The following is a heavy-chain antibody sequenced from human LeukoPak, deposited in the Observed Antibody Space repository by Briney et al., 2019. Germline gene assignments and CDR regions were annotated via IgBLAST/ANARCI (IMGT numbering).Heavy chain of an antibody. Sequence: SVKVSCKASGGTFSSYAISWVRQAPGQGLEWMGGIIPIFGTANYAQKFQGRVTITADESTSTAYMELSSLRSEDTAVYYCARGEVEMATITAFDYWGQGTLVTVSS. J-gene: IGHJ4*02. CDR2: IIPIFGTA. V-gene: IGHV1-69*13. D-gene: IGHD5-24*01. CDR1: GGTFSSYA. CDR3: ARGEVEMATITAFDY.